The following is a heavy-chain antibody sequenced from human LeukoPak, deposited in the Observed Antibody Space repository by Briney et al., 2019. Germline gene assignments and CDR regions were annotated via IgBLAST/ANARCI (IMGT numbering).Heavy chain of an antibody. CDR3: TTYGDYGPGSDY. CDR1: GFTFSGSA. J-gene: IGHJ4*02. CDR2: IKSKSNSYAT. V-gene: IGHV3-73*01. D-gene: IGHD4-17*01. Sequence: PGGSLKLSCAASGFTFSGSAIHWVRQASGKGLEWVGRIKSKSNSYATAYAASVKGRFTISRDDSQNTAYLQMNSLKTEDTAVYYCTTYGDYGPGSDYWGQGTLVTVSP.